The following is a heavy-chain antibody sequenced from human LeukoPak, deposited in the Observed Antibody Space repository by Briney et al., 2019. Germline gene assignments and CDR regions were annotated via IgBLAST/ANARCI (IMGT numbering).Heavy chain of an antibody. CDR2: ITSSGTYT. D-gene: IGHD1-26*01. V-gene: IGHV3-21*01. CDR1: GFTFSSYS. J-gene: IGHJ6*03. CDR3: ARDPYSGNYGNYYYYYMDV. Sequence: PGGSLRLSCAASGFTFSSYSMNWVRQAPGRALEWVSSITSSGTYTFYADSVKGRFTISRDNAKNSLYLQMNSLGPEDTAVYYCARDPYSGNYGNYYYYYMDVWGKGTTVTISS.